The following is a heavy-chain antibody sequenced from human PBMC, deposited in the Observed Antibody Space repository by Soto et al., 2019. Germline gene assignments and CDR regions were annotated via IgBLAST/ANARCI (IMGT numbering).Heavy chain of an antibody. D-gene: IGHD5-12*01. CDR1: GFTFSSYW. V-gene: IGHV3-74*01. J-gene: IGHJ5*02. CDR3: AREWDGDGYNSGWFDP. CDR2: INSDGSST. Sequence: PGRSLRLSCVASGFTFSSYWMHWVRQAPGKGLVWVSRINSDGSSTSYADSVKGRFTISRDDAKNSLYLQMNSLRAEDTAVYYCAREWDGDGYNSGWFDPWGQGTLVTVSS.